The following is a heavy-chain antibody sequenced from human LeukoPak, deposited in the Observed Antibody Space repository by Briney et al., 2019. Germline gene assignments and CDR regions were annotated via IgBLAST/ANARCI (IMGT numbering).Heavy chain of an antibody. D-gene: IGHD6-19*01. CDR2: ISWNSGSI. CDR1: GFTFDDYA. V-gene: IGHV3-9*01. Sequence: PGGSLRLSCAASGFTFDDYAMHWVRQAPGKGLEWVSGISWNSGSIGYADSVKGRFTISRDNAKNSLYLQMNSLRAEDTALYYCAKDMSGYSSGWYYAFDIWGQGTMVTVSS. J-gene: IGHJ3*02. CDR3: AKDMSGYSSGWYYAFDI.